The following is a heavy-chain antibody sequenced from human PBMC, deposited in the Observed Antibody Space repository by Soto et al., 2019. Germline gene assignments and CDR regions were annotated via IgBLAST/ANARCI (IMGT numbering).Heavy chain of an antibody. V-gene: IGHV5-51*01. D-gene: IGHD3-16*01. Sequence: PGDSLKISCKGSGYSFPSQWIGWVRQTPGKGLEWMGSIYPADSDTRYSPSFQGQVIISADKSIRTAYLEWSSLKASDSAMYYCVRITHRTTSYYHHSYGIDVWCQGTTVTVSS. CDR1: GYSFPSQW. CDR3: VRITHRTTSYYHHSYGIDV. J-gene: IGHJ6*02. CDR2: IYPADSDT.